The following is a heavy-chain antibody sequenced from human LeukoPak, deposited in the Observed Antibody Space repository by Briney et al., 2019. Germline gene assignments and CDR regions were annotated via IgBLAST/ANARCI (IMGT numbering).Heavy chain of an antibody. CDR1: GFAVSDNY. CDR2: VYSGGNT. V-gene: IGHV3-53*01. Sequence: GGSLRLSCTASGFAVSDNYMAWVRLAPGKGLEWVSVVYSGGNTYYADSVEGRFTISRDNSKNTLYLQMNSLRVEDTAVYYCAKDLETHDTSACWGQGTLVTVSS. D-gene: IGHD3-22*01. J-gene: IGHJ4*02. CDR3: AKDLETHDTSAC.